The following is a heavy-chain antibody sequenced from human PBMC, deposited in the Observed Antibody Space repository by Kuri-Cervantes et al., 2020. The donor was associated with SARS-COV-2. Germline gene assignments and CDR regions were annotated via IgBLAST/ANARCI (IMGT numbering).Heavy chain of an antibody. V-gene: IGHV3-30*02. Sequence: GESLKISCAASGFTFSSYSMNWVRQAPGKGLEWVAFIRYDGSNKYYADSVKGRFTISRDNSKNTLYLQMNSLRAEDTAVYYCARQEGCRSGGSCYYFSVLAGAFDIWGQGTMVTVSS. D-gene: IGHD2-15*01. CDR1: GFTFSSYS. CDR2: IRYDGSNK. CDR3: ARQEGCRSGGSCYYFSVLAGAFDI. J-gene: IGHJ3*02.